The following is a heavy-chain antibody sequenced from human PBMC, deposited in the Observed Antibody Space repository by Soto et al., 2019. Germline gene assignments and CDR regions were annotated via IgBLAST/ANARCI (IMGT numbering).Heavy chain of an antibody. CDR2: ISYDSSNK. Sequence: VQLLESGGGLIQPGGSLRLSCAASGFTFSYGIHWLRQAPGKGLEWVAYISYDSSNKFYGDSVKGRLTISRDNSKNTQFLQMNSLRAEDTAVYYCAKLVIGYCSGNTCDDYWVQGPLVAVSS. CDR3: AKLVIGYCSGNTCDDY. J-gene: IGHJ4*02. D-gene: IGHD2-15*01. CDR1: GFTFSYG. V-gene: IGHV3-30*18.